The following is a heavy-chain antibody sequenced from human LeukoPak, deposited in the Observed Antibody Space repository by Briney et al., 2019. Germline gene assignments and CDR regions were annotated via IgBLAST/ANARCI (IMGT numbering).Heavy chain of an antibody. Sequence: SVKVSCKASGGTFSSYTISWVRQAPGQGLEWMGRIIPIFGTANYAQKFQGRVTITTDESTSTAYMELSSLRSEDTAVYYCATSSDPRLLCLWGQGTLVTVSS. V-gene: IGHV1-69*05. J-gene: IGHJ4*02. CDR1: GGTFSSYT. CDR3: ATSSDPRLLCL. D-gene: IGHD3-10*02. CDR2: IIPIFGTA.